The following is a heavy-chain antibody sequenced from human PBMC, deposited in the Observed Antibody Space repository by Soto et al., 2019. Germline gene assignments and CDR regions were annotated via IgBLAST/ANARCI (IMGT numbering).Heavy chain of an antibody. J-gene: IGHJ2*01. CDR3: AHRRGLLATGQGWYFDL. CDR1: GFSLNTSGVG. V-gene: IGHV2-5*02. D-gene: IGHD5-12*01. CDR2: IYWDDDK. Sequence: QITLRESGPTLVKPTQTLTLTCTFSGFSLNTSGVGVGWIRQPPGKALEWLALIYWDDDKRYSPSLKSRLTATKXXSXNXXVLSLTNMRPVATATYYCAHRRGLLATGQGWYFDLWGRGTLVTVSS.